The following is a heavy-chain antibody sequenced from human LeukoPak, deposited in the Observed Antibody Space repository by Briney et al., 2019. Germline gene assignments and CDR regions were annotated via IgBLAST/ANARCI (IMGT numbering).Heavy chain of an antibody. CDR2: TYYRSKWYY. CDR1: GDSVTSNSVS. J-gene: IGHJ4*02. V-gene: IGHV6-1*01. Sequence: PSQTLSLTCAISGDSVTSNSVSWNWIRQSPSRGLEWLGRTYYRSKWYYDYAVSVKSRIIINPDTSKNQFSLQLNSMTPEDTAVYYCARGGGAIDFWGQGTLVTVSS. D-gene: IGHD4-17*01. CDR3: ARGGGAIDF.